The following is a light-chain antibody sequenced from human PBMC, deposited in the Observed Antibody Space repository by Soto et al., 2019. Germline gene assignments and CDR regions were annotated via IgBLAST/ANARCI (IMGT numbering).Light chain of an antibody. Sequence: EIVLTQSPGTLSLSPGESATLSCRASQNIDKNYLAWFQHKPGQAPSLLIYDASMRATGVPDRFSGSGSATDFTLTVSRLEPEDFAVFYCQQYANSPLNFGRGTKVDI. V-gene: IGKV3-20*01. CDR1: QNIDKNY. CDR3: QQYANSPLN. CDR2: DAS. J-gene: IGKJ4*01.